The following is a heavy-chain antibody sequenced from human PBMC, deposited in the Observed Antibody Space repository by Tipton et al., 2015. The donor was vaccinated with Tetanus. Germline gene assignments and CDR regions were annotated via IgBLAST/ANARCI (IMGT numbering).Heavy chain of an antibody. J-gene: IGHJ6*02. V-gene: IGHV4-34*01. Sequence: TLSLTCTVSGGSISGYFWTWIRQPPGKGLEWIGEINHSGSTNYNPSLKSRVTMSVDTSKNQFSLKLSSVTAADTAVYYCARMQRYGMDVWGQGTTVTVSS. CDR2: INHSGST. D-gene: IGHD6-25*01. CDR1: GGSISGYF. CDR3: ARMQRYGMDV.